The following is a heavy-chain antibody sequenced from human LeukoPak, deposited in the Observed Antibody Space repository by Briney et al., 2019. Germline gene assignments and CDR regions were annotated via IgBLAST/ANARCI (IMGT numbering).Heavy chain of an antibody. J-gene: IGHJ5*02. CDR1: GGSISSGGYY. Sequence: SETLSLTCTASGGSISSGGYYWSWIRQPPGKGLEWIGYIYHSGSTYYNPSLKSRVTISVDRSKNQFSLKLSSVTAADTAVYYCARDLDCSGGSCSWGQGTLVTVSS. CDR2: IYHSGST. CDR3: ARDLDCSGGSCS. V-gene: IGHV4-30-2*01. D-gene: IGHD2-15*01.